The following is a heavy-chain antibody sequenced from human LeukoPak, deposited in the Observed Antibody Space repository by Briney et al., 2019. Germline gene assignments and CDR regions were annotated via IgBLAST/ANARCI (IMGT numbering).Heavy chain of an antibody. CDR2: IYHRGST. J-gene: IGHJ4*02. V-gene: IGHV4-61*01. CDR3: AREPHTDTAVVGG. Sequence: PSEPLSLTCTVSGGSVSSGSYYWSWIRQPPGKGLEWIGHIYHRGSTNYNPSLKSRVTISVDTSKNQFSLKLSSVTAADAAVYYCAREPHTDTAVVGGWGQGTLVTV. CDR1: GGSVSSGSYY. D-gene: IGHD5-18*01.